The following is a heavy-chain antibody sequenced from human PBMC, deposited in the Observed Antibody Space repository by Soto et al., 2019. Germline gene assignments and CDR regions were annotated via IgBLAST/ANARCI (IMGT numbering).Heavy chain of an antibody. CDR2: ISGSGGST. J-gene: IGHJ6*02. D-gene: IGHD2-15*01. Sequence: EVQLVESGGGLVKPGGSLRLSCAASGFTFSSYAMSWVRQAPGKGLEWVSAISGSGGSTYYADSVKGRFTISRDNSKNTLYLQMNSLRAEDTAVYYCAKSAGYCSGGSCYPYYYYYGMDVWGQGTTVTVSS. CDR1: GFTFSSYA. V-gene: IGHV3-23*04. CDR3: AKSAGYCSGGSCYPYYYYYGMDV.